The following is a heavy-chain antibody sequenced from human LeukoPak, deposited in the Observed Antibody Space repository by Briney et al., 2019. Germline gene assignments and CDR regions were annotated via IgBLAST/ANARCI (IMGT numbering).Heavy chain of an antibody. CDR1: GFIFNNYG. CDR3: AKGSSGYFVDL. CDR2: ISNDGGGT. V-gene: IGHV3-23*01. D-gene: IGHD3-22*01. Sequence: PGGSLRLSCAASGFIFNNYGLIWVRQAPGKGLEWVSAISNDGGGTNYADFVKGRFTISRVNSKNTLFLQTNSLRAEDTALYYCAKGSSGYFVDLWGQGTLVTVSS. J-gene: IGHJ5*02.